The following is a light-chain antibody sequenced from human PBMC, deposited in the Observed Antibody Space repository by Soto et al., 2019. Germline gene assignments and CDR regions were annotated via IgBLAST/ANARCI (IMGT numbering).Light chain of an antibody. Sequence: EVVLTQSPATMSLSPGDRATLSCRASQSVGIYLAWYQHKPGQAPRLLIYDTSNTATGIPPRFSGSGSGTAFALSISSLEPEDFAFYYCQERSSSYTFGQGTKLDIK. CDR3: QERSSSYT. J-gene: IGKJ2*01. CDR1: QSVGIY. V-gene: IGKV3-11*01. CDR2: DTS.